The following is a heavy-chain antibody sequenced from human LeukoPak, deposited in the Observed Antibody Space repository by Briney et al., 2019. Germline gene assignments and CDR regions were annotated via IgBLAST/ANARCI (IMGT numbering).Heavy chain of an antibody. CDR1: GYTFTSYG. V-gene: IGHV1-18*01. CDR3: ARVRVCGGDCYWYFDL. Sequence: GASVKVSCKASGYTFTSYGISWVQQAPGQGLEWMGWISAYNGNTNYAQKLQGRVTMTTDTSTSTAYMELRSLRSDDTAVYYCARVRVCGGDCYWYFDLWGRGTLVTVSS. D-gene: IGHD2-21*01. CDR2: ISAYNGNT. J-gene: IGHJ2*01.